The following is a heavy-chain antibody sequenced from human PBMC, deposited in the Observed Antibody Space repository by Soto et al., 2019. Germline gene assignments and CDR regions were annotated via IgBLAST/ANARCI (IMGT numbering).Heavy chain of an antibody. CDR1: GYTFTSYA. J-gene: IGHJ6*02. V-gene: IGHV1-3*01. Sequence: ASVKVSCKASGYTFTSYAMHWVRQAPGQRLGWMGWINAGNGNTKYSQKFQGRVTITRDTSASTAYMELSSLRSEDTAVYYCARVGFLLRRYGMDVWGQGTTVTVSS. CDR2: INAGNGNT. D-gene: IGHD2-15*01. CDR3: ARVGFLLRRYGMDV.